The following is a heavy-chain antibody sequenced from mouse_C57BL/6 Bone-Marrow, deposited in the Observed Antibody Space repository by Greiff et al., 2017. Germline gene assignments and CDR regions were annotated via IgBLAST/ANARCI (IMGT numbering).Heavy chain of an antibody. Sequence: VQLKQSGPELVKPGASVKLSCKASGYTFTSYDINWVKQRPGQGLEWIGWIYPRDGSTKYNEKFKGKATLTVDTSSSTAYMELHSLTSEDSAVYFCARLEFDGSSGDWYFDVWGRGTAVTVSA. J-gene: IGHJ1*03. CDR3: ARLEFDGSSGDWYFDV. CDR2: IYPRDGST. V-gene: IGHV1-85*01. D-gene: IGHD1-1*01. CDR1: GYTFTSYD.